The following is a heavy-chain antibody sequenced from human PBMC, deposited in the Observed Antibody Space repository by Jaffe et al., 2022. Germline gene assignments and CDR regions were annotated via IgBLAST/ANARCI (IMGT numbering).Heavy chain of an antibody. CDR3: ARESLINMIVGASKCFDY. CDR2: ISSSGSTI. J-gene: IGHJ4*02. D-gene: IGHD1-26*01. Sequence: EVQLVESGGGLVQPGGSLRLSCAASGFTFSSYEMNWVRQAPGKGLEWVSYISSSGSTIYYADSVKGRFTISRDNAKNSLYLQMNSLRAEDTAVYYCARESLINMIVGASKCFDYWGQGTLVTVSS. CDR1: GFTFSSYE. V-gene: IGHV3-48*03.